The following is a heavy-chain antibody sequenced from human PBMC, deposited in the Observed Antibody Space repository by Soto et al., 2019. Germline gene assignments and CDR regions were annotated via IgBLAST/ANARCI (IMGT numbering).Heavy chain of an antibody. V-gene: IGHV3-7*03. CDR3: VRGGHGSGSYLGSY. CDR2: IRQDGGAQ. CDR1: GFTFTTFW. Sequence: EVQLVESGGGLAPPGGSLRLSCVASGFTFTTFWMSWVRQAPGKGLDWVANIRQDGGAQYYVDSVKGRFTISRDNAKNSVYLQMESLRAEDTAVYYCVRGGHGSGSYLGSYWGQGILVTVSS. D-gene: IGHD3-10*01. J-gene: IGHJ4*02.